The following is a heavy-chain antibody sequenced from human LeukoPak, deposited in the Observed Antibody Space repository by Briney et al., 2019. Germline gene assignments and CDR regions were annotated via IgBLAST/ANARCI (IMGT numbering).Heavy chain of an antibody. V-gene: IGHV4-59*01. CDR1: GGSISSYY. CDR2: IYYSGST. CDR3: ARDLRVAAAGGIVNWFDP. Sequence: KTSETLSLTCTVSGGSISSYYWSWIRQPPGKGLEWIGDIYYSGSTNYNPSLKSRVTISVDTSKNQFSLKLSSVTAADTAVYYCARDLRVAAAGGIVNWFDPWGQGTLVTVSS. D-gene: IGHD6-13*01. J-gene: IGHJ5*02.